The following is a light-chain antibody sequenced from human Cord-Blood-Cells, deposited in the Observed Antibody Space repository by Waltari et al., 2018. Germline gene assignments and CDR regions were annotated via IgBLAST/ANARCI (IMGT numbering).Light chain of an antibody. Sequence: SYELTKPPSVSVSPGQTASITCSGDKLGDKYACWYQQKPGQSPVLGIYQDSKRPSGIPERFSGSNSGNTATLTISGTQAMDEADYYCQAWDSSTGVFGTGTKVTVL. CDR1: KLGDKY. CDR2: QDS. V-gene: IGLV3-1*01. J-gene: IGLJ1*01. CDR3: QAWDSSTGV.